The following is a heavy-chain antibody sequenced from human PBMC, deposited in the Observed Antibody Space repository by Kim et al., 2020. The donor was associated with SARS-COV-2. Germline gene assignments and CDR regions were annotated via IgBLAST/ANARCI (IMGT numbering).Heavy chain of an antibody. Sequence: GGSLRLSCAASGFTFSSYSMNWVRQAPGKGLEWVSSISSSSSYIYYADSVKGRFTISRDNAKNSLYLQMNSLRAEDTAVYYCARVRKGGRSAFDIWGQGTMVTVSS. V-gene: IGHV3-21*01. J-gene: IGHJ3*02. D-gene: IGHD3-16*01. CDR1: GFTFSSYS. CDR2: ISSSSSYI. CDR3: ARVRKGGRSAFDI.